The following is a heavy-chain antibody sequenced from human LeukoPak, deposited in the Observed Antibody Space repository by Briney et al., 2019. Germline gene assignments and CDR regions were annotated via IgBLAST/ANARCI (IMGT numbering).Heavy chain of an antibody. D-gene: IGHD6-13*01. CDR3: ARDKSAAAGTIDY. CDR2: IWYDGSNK. Sequence: GGSLRLSCAASGFNFRDAWMIWVRQAPGKGLEWVAVIWYDGSNKYYADSVKGRFTISRDNSKNTLYLQMNSLRAEDTAVYYCARDKSAAAGTIDYWGQGTLVTVSS. V-gene: IGHV3-33*08. CDR1: GFNFRDAW. J-gene: IGHJ4*02.